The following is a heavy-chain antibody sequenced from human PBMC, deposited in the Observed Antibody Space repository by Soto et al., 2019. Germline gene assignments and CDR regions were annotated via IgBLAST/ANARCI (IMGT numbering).Heavy chain of an antibody. CDR1: GGSISSSSYY. CDR2: IYYSGST. V-gene: IGHV4-39*01. D-gene: IGHD2-2*02. J-gene: IGHJ4*02. CDR3: ARQGAIGDYFDY. Sequence: PSETLSLTCTVSGGSISSSSYYWGWIRQPPGKGLEWIGSIYYSGSTYYNPSLKSRVTISVDTSKHQFSLKLSSVTAADTAVYYCARQGAIGDYFDYWGQGTLVTVSS.